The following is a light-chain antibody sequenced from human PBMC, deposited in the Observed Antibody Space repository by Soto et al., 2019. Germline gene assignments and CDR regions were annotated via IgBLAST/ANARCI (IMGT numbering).Light chain of an antibody. CDR1: HSVSSSF. J-gene: IGKJ1*01. CDR2: ATS. Sequence: IVLPQSPGTLSLAPGERATLSCRASHSVSSSFLAWYQQTPGQAPRLLIYATSNRATDVPDRFSGSGSGADFTLTISRLEPEDFAVYYCQQYGSSPPRTFGQGTKVDIK. V-gene: IGKV3-20*01. CDR3: QQYGSSPPRT.